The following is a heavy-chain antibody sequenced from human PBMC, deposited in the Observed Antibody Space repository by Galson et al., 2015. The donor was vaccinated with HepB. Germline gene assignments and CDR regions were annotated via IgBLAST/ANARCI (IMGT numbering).Heavy chain of an antibody. D-gene: IGHD1-26*01. Sequence: SVKVSCKASGYTFTSYYMHWVRQAPGQGLEWMGIINPSGGSTSYAQKFQGRVTMTRDTSTSTVYMELSSLRSEDTAVYYCARDSLFVLGRNAHSSCYFDYWGQGTLVTVSS. CDR3: ARDSLFVLGRNAHSSCYFDY. CDR1: GYTFTSYY. CDR2: INPSGGST. V-gene: IGHV1-46*01. J-gene: IGHJ4*02.